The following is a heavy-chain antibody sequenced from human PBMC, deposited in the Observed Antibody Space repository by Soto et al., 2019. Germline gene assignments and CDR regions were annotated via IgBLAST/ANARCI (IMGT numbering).Heavy chain of an antibody. CDR3: ARGGVVPAAIFYYDYGMDV. CDR1: GGSISSGGYY. CDR2: IYYSGST. Sequence: QVQLQESGPGLVKPSQTLSLTCTVSGGSISSGGYYWSWIRQHPGKGLEWIGYIYYSGSTYYNPSLKSRVTISVDTSKNQFSLKLSSVTAADTAVYYCARGGVVPAAIFYYDYGMDVWGQGTTVTVSS. D-gene: IGHD2-2*02. V-gene: IGHV4-31*03. J-gene: IGHJ6*02.